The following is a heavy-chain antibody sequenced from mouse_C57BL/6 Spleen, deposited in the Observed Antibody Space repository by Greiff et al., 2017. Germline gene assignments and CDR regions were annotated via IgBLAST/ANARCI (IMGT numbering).Heavy chain of an antibody. CDR3: EREDNASSAYAMDV. D-gene: IGHD1-1*01. CDR2: INAGSGGT. Sequence: QVQLQQSGAELVRPGTSVKVSCKASGYAFTNYLIEWVKQMSGQGLEWLGVINAGSGGTNYNEKFKGKATLTTDKSSSTAYMQLSSLTSADSAVYVCEREDNASSAYAMDVWGQGTSVTV. V-gene: IGHV1-54*01. J-gene: IGHJ4*01. CDR1: GYAFTNYL.